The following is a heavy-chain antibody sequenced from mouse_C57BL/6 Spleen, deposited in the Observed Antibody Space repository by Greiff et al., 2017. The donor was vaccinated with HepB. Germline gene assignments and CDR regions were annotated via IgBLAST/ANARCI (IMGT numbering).Heavy chain of an antibody. CDR2: INPSSGYT. D-gene: IGHD1-2*01. J-gene: IGHJ2*01. CDR1: GYTFTSYT. Sequence: QVQLQQSGAELARPGASVKMSCKASGYTFTSYTMHWVKQGPGQGLDWIGYINPSSGYTKYNQKFKDKATLTADKTSSTAYMQLSSLTSEDSAVYDSARQDGIDYWGQGTTLTVSS. V-gene: IGHV1-4*01. CDR3: ARQDGIDY.